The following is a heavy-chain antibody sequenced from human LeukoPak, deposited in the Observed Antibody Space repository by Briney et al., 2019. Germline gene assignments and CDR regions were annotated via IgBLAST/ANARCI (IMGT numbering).Heavy chain of an antibody. CDR2: IYYSGST. CDR1: GGSISSSSYY. J-gene: IGHJ4*02. D-gene: IGHD6-19*01. CDR3: ASKIAVAGTLFDY. Sequence: SETLSLTCTVSGGSISSSSYYWGWIRQPPGKGLEWIGSIYYSGSTYYNPSLKSRVTISVDTSKNQFSLKLSSVTAADTAVYYCASKIAVAGTLFDYWGQGTLDTVSS. V-gene: IGHV4-39*01.